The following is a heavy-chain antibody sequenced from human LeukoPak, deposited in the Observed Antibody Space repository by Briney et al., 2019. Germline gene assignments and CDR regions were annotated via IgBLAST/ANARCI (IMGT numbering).Heavy chain of an antibody. CDR2: ISYDGSNK. Sequence: PGGSLRLSCAASGFTFSSYGMHWVRQAPGKGLEGVAVISYDGSNKYYADSVKGRFTNSRDNSKNTLYLQMNSLRAEDTAVYYCAKETYYYDSSGYFKYYFDYWGQGTLVTVSS. D-gene: IGHD3-22*01. CDR3: AKETYYYDSSGYFKYYFDY. J-gene: IGHJ4*02. V-gene: IGHV3-30*18. CDR1: GFTFSSYG.